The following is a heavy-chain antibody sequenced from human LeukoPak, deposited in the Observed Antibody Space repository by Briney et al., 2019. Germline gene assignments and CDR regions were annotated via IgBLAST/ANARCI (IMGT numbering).Heavy chain of an antibody. CDR2: ISGSGGST. CDR1: GFTFSSYA. CDR3: ASRFCSGGSCYSDY. V-gene: IGHV3-23*01. D-gene: IGHD2-15*01. J-gene: IGHJ4*02. Sequence: GSLRLSCAASGFTFSSYAMSWVRQAPGKGLEWVSAISGSGGSTYYADSVKGRFTISRDNSKNTLYLQMNSLRVEDTAVYYCASRFCSGGSCYSDYWGQGTLVTVSS.